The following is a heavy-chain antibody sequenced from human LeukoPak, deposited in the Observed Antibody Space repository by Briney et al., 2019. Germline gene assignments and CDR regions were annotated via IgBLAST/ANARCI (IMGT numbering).Heavy chain of an antibody. V-gene: IGHV1-46*01. J-gene: IGHJ5*02. CDR2: IKPSGGST. Sequence: ASVKVSCKASGYTFTSYNMHWVRDGPGQGLERMGFIKPSGGSTSYAQKVQGRVTMTRAMSTSPVYMELSSLRSEATAVYYCAKDLAVVASTYSWFDPWGQGTLVTVSS. CDR1: GYTFTSYN. CDR3: AKDLAVVASTYSWFDP. D-gene: IGHD2-15*01.